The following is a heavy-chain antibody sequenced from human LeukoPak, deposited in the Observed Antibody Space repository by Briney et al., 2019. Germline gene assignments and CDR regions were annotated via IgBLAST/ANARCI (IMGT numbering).Heavy chain of an antibody. CDR3: AAAEAFDI. D-gene: IGHD6-13*01. J-gene: IGHJ3*02. Sequence: ASVKVSCKASGGTFSSYAISWVRQAPGQGLEWMGRIIPILGIANYAQKFQGRVTITADKSTSTAYMELSSLRSEDTAVHYCAAAEAFDIWGQGTMVTVSS. CDR1: GGTFSSYA. V-gene: IGHV1-69*04. CDR2: IIPILGIA.